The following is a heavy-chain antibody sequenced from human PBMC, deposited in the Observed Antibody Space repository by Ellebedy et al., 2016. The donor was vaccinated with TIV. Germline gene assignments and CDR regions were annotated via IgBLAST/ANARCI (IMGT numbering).Heavy chain of an antibody. V-gene: IGHV3-21*01. CDR2: ISSSSTYI. D-gene: IGHD6-13*01. J-gene: IGHJ4*02. CDR3: VRGGLPAAGDY. CDR1: GFTFSDYA. Sequence: GGSLRLSCAASGFTFSDYAMNWVRQAPGKGLEWVSSISSSSTYIYYADSVKGRFTISRDNAKNTQYLQMNSLRADDTAIYYCVRGGLPAAGDYWGQGTLVTVSS.